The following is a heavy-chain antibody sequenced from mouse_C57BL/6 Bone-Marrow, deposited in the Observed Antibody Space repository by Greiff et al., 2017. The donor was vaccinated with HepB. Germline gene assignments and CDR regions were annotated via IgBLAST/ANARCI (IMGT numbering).Heavy chain of an antibody. J-gene: IGHJ2*01. D-gene: IGHD2-4*01. CDR2: IDPGSGNT. V-gene: IGHV1-66*01. CDR1: GYSFTSYY. CDR3: AREKRLRPFDY. Sequence: QVQLQQSGPELVKPGASVKISCKASGYSFTSYYIHWVKQRPGQGLEWIGWIDPGSGNTKYNEKFKGKATLTADTSSSTAYMQLSSLTSEDSAVYCCAREKRLRPFDYWGQGTTLPVSS.